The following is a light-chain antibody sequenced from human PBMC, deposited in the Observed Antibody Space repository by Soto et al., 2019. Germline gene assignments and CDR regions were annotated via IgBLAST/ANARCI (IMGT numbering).Light chain of an antibody. CDR1: SGHSSYA. J-gene: IGLJ2*01. V-gene: IGLV4-69*01. CDR3: QTRGTGFQV. CDR2: LNNDGSH. Sequence: QSVLTQSPSASASLGASVKLICTLSSGHSSYAIAWHQKQPGKGPRYLMDLNNDGSHTKGDGIPDRFSGSSSGAERYLIISSLQSVDEADYSCQTRGTGFQVFGGGTKLTVL.